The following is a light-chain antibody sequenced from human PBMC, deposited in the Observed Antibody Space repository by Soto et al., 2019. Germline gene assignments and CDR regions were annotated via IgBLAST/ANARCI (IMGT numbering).Light chain of an antibody. J-gene: IGKJ1*01. V-gene: IGKV1-39*01. CDR3: QQSYDMPWT. Sequence: DIQMTQSPSSLSASEGDRVTITCRASQSISSYLTWYQQKPGKAPKLLIYAAYNLQSGVPSRFSGSGSGTDFTLTISSLQPEDFATYYCQQSYDMPWTFGQGTKVEIK. CDR2: AAY. CDR1: QSISSY.